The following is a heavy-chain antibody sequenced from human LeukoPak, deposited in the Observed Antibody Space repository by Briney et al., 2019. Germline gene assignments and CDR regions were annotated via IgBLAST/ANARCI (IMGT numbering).Heavy chain of an antibody. D-gene: IGHD4-17*01. Sequence: GGSLRLSCAASGFTVSTNYMSWVRQAPGKGLEWVSVIYRDDTTYYADSVKGRFIISRDNSKNTLHLQMSSLRAEDTAVYYCAKDSSYGDYVGDYWGQGTLVTVSS. CDR2: IYRDDTT. J-gene: IGHJ4*02. CDR1: GFTVSTNY. CDR3: AKDSSYGDYVGDY. V-gene: IGHV3-53*01.